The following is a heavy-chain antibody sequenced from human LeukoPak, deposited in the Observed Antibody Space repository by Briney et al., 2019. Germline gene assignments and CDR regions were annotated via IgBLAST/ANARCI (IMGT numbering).Heavy chain of an antibody. J-gene: IGHJ4*02. CDR3: ARGNYGGNVFDY. CDR1: GSSMNLYS. CDR2: MYYSGTT. D-gene: IGHD4-23*01. V-gene: IGHV4-59*12. Sequence: SETLSLTCSVSGSSMNLYSWNWIRQSPGKGLEWIAYMYYSGTTNYNPSLENRAAISLDLSRHQFSLRLNSVTPEDTAVYYCARGNYGGNVFDYWGQGTLVTVSS.